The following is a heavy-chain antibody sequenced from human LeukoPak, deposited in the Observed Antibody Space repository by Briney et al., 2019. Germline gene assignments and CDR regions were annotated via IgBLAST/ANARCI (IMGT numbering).Heavy chain of an antibody. V-gene: IGHV4-39*01. D-gene: IGHD3-10*01. CDR3: ARRYYFVSGSYYPFDF. J-gene: IGHJ4*02. Sequence: SETLSLTCNVSGGSISDNDYSWDWIRQPPGKGLEWMGCIHYSGTTYSNPSLKSRISVSVDPSKSQFSLRLRSVTAADTAVYYCARRYYFVSGSYYPFDFWGQGTLVTVSS. CDR2: IHYSGTT. CDR1: GGSISDNDYS.